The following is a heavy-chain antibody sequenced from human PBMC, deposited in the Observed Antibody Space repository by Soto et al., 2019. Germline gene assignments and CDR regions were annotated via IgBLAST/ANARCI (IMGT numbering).Heavy chain of an antibody. J-gene: IGHJ6*02. D-gene: IGHD1-26*01. Sequence: PSQTLSLTCAISGDSVSSNSAAWNWIRQSPSRGLEWLGRTYYRSKWYNDYAVSVKSRITINPDTSKNQFSLQLNSVTPEDTAVYYCARDEIVVPFYYYYGVDVWGQGTTVTVSS. CDR1: GDSVSSNSAA. V-gene: IGHV6-1*01. CDR3: ARDEIVVPFYYYYGVDV. CDR2: TYYRSKWYN.